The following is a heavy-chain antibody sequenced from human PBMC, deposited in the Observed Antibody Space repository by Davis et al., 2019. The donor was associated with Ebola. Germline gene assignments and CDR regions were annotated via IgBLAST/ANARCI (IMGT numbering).Heavy chain of an antibody. CDR2: ISSSGSTI. CDR1: GFTFSSYE. V-gene: IGHV3-48*03. J-gene: IGHJ6*02. CDR3: AREPGYYGMDV. Sequence: GESLKISCAASGFTFSSYEMNWVRQAPGKGLEWVSYISSSGSTIYYAYSVKGRFTISRDNAKNSLYLQMNSLRAKDTAVYYCAREPGYYGMDVWGQGTTVTVSS.